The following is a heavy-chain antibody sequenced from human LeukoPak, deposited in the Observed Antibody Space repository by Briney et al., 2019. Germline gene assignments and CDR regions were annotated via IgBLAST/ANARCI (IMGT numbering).Heavy chain of an antibody. CDR2: IVEDGSST. CDR3: ARVGSALDY. V-gene: IGHV3-74*01. CDR1: GFTFNRHW. D-gene: IGHD6-19*01. Sequence: GGSLRLSCAASGFTFNRHWMTWIRQAPGKGLVWLSRIVEDGSSTYYADSVEGRFTISRDNAKNMLYLQMNSPRVEDTAVYYCARVGSALDYWGQGTLVTVSS. J-gene: IGHJ4*02.